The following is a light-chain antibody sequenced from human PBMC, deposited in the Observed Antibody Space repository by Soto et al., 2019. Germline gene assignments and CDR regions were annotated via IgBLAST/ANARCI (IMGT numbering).Light chain of an antibody. V-gene: IGKV1-16*02. J-gene: IGKJ2*01. CDR3: QQYDSYPHT. CDR2: AAS. CDR1: QGISNY. Sequence: DIEMTQSPPSLSASVGERVTITCRASQGISNYLAWFQQKPGKAPKSLISAASSLQTGVPSKFSGSGFATEFPLTISSLQPEDVASYCRQQYDSYPHTFGQGTKVEIK.